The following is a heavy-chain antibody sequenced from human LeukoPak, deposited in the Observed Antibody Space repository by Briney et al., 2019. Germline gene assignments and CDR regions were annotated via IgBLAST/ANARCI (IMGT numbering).Heavy chain of an antibody. Sequence: PGRSLRLSCAASGFTFSSHDMHWVRQAPGKGLEWVAIISYDGGKKDHADSVKGRFTISRDNAKNSLYLQMNSLRAEDTAVYYCAELGITMIGGVWGKGTTVTISS. D-gene: IGHD3-10*02. CDR3: AELGITMIGGV. CDR2: ISYDGGKK. J-gene: IGHJ6*04. CDR1: GFTFSSHD. V-gene: IGHV3-30*12.